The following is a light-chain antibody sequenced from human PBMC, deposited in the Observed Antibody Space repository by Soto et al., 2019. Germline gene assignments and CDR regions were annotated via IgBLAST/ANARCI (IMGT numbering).Light chain of an antibody. J-gene: IGKJ1*01. Sequence: DIVLTQSQGTLSFSPGERATLSCRASQSVSSYLAWYQQKPGQAPRLLVYDASNRATGIPARFSGSGSGTDFTLTISSLAPEDFAVYFCQQRSNWPRTFGQGTKVDIK. CDR2: DAS. V-gene: IGKV3-11*01. CDR1: QSVSSY. CDR3: QQRSNWPRT.